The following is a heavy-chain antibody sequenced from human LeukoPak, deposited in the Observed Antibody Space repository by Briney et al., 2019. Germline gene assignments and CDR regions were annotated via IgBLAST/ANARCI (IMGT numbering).Heavy chain of an antibody. CDR3: ARGDGYNPTPPN. CDR2: ISSSSSYI. V-gene: IGHV3-21*01. Sequence: GGSLRLSCAASGFTFSSYSMNWVRQAPGKGLEWVSSISSSSSYIYYADSVKGRFTISRDNAKNSLYLQMNSLRAEDTAVYYCARGDGYNPTPPNWGQGTLVTVSS. J-gene: IGHJ4*02. D-gene: IGHD5-24*01. CDR1: GFTFSSYS.